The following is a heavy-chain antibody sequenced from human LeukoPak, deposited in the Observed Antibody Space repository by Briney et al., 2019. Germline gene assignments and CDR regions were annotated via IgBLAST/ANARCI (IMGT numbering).Heavy chain of an antibody. CDR3: AREASGYSYGHGFDY. CDR2: IYYSGST. J-gene: IGHJ4*02. V-gene: IGHV4-39*07. Sequence: SETLSLTCTVSGDSISSSSSYWGWIRQPPGEGLEWIGSIYYSGSTYYNTSLKSRVTISVDTSKNQFSLRLNSVTAADTAVYYCAREASGYSYGHGFDYWGQGTLVTVSS. CDR1: GDSISSSSSY. D-gene: IGHD5-18*01.